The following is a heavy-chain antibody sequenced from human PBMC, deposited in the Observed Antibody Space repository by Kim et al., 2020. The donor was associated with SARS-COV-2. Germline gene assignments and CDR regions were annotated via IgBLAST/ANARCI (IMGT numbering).Heavy chain of an antibody. D-gene: IGHD3-9*01. CDR2: INTNTGNP. Sequence: ASVKVSCKASGYTFTSYAMNWVRQAPGQGLEWMGWINTNTGNPTYAQGFTGRFVFSLDTSVSTAYLQISSLKAEDTAVYYCARVFHFDWLFQSDQGGMDVWGQGTTVTVSS. CDR3: ARVFHFDWLFQSDQGGMDV. J-gene: IGHJ6*02. V-gene: IGHV7-4-1*02. CDR1: GYTFTSYA.